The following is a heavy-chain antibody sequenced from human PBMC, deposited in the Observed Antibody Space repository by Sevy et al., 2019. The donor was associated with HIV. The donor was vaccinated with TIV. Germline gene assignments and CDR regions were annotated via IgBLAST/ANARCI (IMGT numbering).Heavy chain of an antibody. D-gene: IGHD3-9*01. CDR1: GFTFSSYG. Sequence: GGSLRLSCAASGFTFSSYGMHWVRQAPGKGLEWMAVISYDGSNKYYADSVKGRFTISRDNSKNMLYLQMNSLRAEDTAVYCSAKDLAIAGYFDWSPDYWGQGTLVTVSS. V-gene: IGHV3-30*18. CDR2: ISYDGSNK. J-gene: IGHJ4*02. CDR3: AKDLAIAGYFDWSPDY.